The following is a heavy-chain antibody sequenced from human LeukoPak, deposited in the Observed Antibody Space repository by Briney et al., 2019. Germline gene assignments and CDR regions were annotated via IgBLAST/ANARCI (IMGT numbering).Heavy chain of an antibody. J-gene: IGHJ4*02. D-gene: IGHD3-10*01. CDR1: GGSISSYY. CDR2: IYYSGST. V-gene: IGHV4-59*01. Sequence: SETLSLTCTVSGGSISSYYWSWIRQPPGKGLEWIGYIYYSGSTNYNPSLKSRVTISVDTSKNQFSLKLSSVTAADTAVYYCARSGKVVLWFGESQPQFDYWGQGTLVTVSS. CDR3: ARSGKVVLWFGESQPQFDY.